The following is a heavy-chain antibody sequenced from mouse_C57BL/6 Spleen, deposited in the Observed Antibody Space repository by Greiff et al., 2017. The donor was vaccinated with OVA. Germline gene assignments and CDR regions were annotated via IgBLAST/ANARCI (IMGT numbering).Heavy chain of an antibody. CDR2: ISSGSSTI. J-gene: IGHJ2*01. CDR1: GFTFSDYG. D-gene: IGHD2-12*01. CDR3: ARGDDGYFDY. V-gene: IGHV5-17*01. Sequence: EVMLVESGGGLVKPGGSLKLSCAASGFTFSDYGMHWVRQAPEKGLEWVAYISSGSSTIYYADTVKGRFTISRDNATNNLFLQMNSLRSEDAAMYYCARGDDGYFDYGGQGTTLTVAS.